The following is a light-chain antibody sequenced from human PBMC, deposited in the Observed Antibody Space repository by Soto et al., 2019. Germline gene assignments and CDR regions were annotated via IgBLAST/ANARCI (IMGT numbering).Light chain of an antibody. J-gene: IGKJ4*01. CDR1: QSVSNY. CDR3: QQRSTSLT. V-gene: IGKV3-11*01. Sequence: EIVLTQSPATLSLSPGERATLSRRASQSVSNYLAWYQQKPSQSPRLLIYDATNRATVIPARFSGSGYGTYIILTISYLDHEVFAVYYCQQRSTSLTFGGGTKVEIK. CDR2: DAT.